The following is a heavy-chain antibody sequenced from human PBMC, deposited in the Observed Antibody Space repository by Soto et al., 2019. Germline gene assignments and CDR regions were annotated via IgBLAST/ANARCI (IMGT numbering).Heavy chain of an antibody. J-gene: IGHJ4*02. CDR2: IKSKAVGGTI. D-gene: IGHD2-21*02. CDR3: ATCGGDCYLNY. Sequence: EVQLVESGGGLVKPGNSLRLSCAASGFTFRNAWMNWVRQAPGKGLEWVARIKSKAVGGTIDYAAPVKGRFTISRDDSQNTLYLQMNSLNIEDTAVYYCATCGGDCYLNYWGQGTLVTVSS. V-gene: IGHV3-15*01. CDR1: GFTFRNAW.